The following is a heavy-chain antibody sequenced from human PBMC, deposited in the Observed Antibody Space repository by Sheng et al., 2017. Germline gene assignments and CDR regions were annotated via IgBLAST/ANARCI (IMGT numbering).Heavy chain of an antibody. CDR3: ARSTTGYSTIDY. Sequence: QVQLVESGGGVVQPGRSLRLSCAASGFTFSSYAMHWVRQAPGKGLEWVAVISYDGSNKYYADSVKGRFTISRDNSKNTLYLQMNSLRAEDTAVYYCARSTTGYSTIDYWGQGTLVTVSS. J-gene: IGHJ4*02. D-gene: IGHD6-13*01. CDR1: GFTFSSYA. V-gene: IGHV3-30*04. CDR2: ISYDGSNK.